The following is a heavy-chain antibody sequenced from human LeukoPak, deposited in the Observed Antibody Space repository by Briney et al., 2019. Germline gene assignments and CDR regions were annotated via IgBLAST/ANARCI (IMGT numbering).Heavy chain of an antibody. Sequence: GGPLRLSCAASGFTFSSYAMSWVRQAPGKGLEWVSAISGSGGSTYYADPVKGRFTISRDNSKNTLYLQMISLRAEDTAVYYCAKDLVHHVVVVAAILGMDVWGQGTTVTVSS. CDR3: AKDLVHHVVVVAAILGMDV. CDR1: GFTFSSYA. J-gene: IGHJ6*02. V-gene: IGHV3-23*01. CDR2: ISGSGGST. D-gene: IGHD2-15*01.